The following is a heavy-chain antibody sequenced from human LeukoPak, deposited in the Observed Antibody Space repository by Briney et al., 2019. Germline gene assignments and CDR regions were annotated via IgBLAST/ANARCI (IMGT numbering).Heavy chain of an antibody. CDR3: AKGLLWPPKNFDY. Sequence: ETLSLTCAVYGGSFSGYYWSWVRQAPGKGLEWVSAISGSGGSTYYADSVKGRFTISRDNSKNTLYLQMNSLRAEDTAVYYCAKGLLWPPKNFDYWGQGTLVTVSS. J-gene: IGHJ4*02. CDR2: ISGSGGST. CDR1: GGSFSGYY. D-gene: IGHD3-10*01. V-gene: IGHV3-23*01.